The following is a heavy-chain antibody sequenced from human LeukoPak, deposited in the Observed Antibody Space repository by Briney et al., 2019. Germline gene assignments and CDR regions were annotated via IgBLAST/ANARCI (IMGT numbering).Heavy chain of an antibody. CDR3: ARSRKRGDYGSSCDY. V-gene: IGHV1-69*06. J-gene: IGHJ4*02. D-gene: IGHD3-10*01. Sequence: SVKVSCKASGGTFSSYAISWVQQAPGQGLEWMGGIIPIFGTANYAQKFQGRVTITADKSTSTAYMELSSLRSEDTAVYYCARSRKRGDYGSSCDYWGQGTLVTASS. CDR2: IIPIFGTA. CDR1: GGTFSSYA.